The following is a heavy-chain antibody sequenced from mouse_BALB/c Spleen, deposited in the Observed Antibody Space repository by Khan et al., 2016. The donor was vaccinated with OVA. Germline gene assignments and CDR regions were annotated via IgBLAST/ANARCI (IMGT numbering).Heavy chain of an antibody. J-gene: IGHJ2*01. V-gene: IGHV5-6-5*01. CDR1: GFTFSSYV. CDR2: ISSGGST. D-gene: IGHD2-14*01. CDR3: AREAYRYDEYYFDY. Sequence: EVQLQESGGGSVKPGGSLKLSCAVSGFTFSSYVMSWVRQTPEKRLEWVASISSGGSTYYPDSVKGRFTISRDNARNIVNLQMSSLRSEDMAIYYCAREAYRYDEYYFDYWGQGTTLTVSS.